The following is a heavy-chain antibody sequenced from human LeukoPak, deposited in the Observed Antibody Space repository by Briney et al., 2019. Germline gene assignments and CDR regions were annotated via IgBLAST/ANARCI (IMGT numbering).Heavy chain of an antibody. CDR3: ATDRLEIYALHI. V-gene: IGHV1-24*01. CDR2: FGPEEGEHGET. Sequence: ASVKVSCRVSGYSLSDLSIHWVRHVPGKGLEWMGGFGPEEGEHGETIYAQKFEGRLTLTEDTATDTAYMELVSLTSADTAVYYCATDRLEIYALHIWGQGTVVIVSS. J-gene: IGHJ3*02. CDR1: GYSLSDLS. D-gene: IGHD1-1*01.